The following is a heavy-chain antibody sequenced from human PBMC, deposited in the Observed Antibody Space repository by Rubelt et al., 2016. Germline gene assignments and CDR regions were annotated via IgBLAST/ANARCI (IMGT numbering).Heavy chain of an antibody. D-gene: IGHD6-19*01. V-gene: IGHV3-74*01. CDR1: GFILNNYW. CDR3: VRGSSGWKGVDY. Sequence: GFILNNYWMHWVRQAPGKGLVWVSEIKYDGSATNYADSVKGRFTISRDSAMSTLYLQMNSLRVEDTAVYYCVRGSSGWKGVDYWGQGTLVTASS. CDR2: IKYDGSAT. J-gene: IGHJ4*02.